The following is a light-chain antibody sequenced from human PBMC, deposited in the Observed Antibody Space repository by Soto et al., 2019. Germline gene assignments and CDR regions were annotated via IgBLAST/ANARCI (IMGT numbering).Light chain of an antibody. Sequence: QSALTQPPSASGSLGQSVTISCTGTSSDIGTYDYVSWYQQHPGRAPKLIIFEVSKRPSGVPDRFSGSKSGNTASLIASGLQPDDEAEYHCSSYTGDDFTFVFGTGTKVTVL. CDR1: SSDIGTYDY. CDR3: SSYTGDDFTFV. V-gene: IGLV2-8*01. J-gene: IGLJ1*01. CDR2: EVS.